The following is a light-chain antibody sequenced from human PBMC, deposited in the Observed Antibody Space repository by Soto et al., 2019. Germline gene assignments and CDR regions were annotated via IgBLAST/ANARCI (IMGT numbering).Light chain of an antibody. CDR3: SSYAGSNNV. J-gene: IGLJ1*01. CDR1: SSDVGSYNH. V-gene: IGLV2-8*01. Sequence: QSVLTQPASVSGSPGQSITISCSGTSSDVGSYNHVAWYQQFPGKTPKLIIYEVSKRPSGVPDRFSGSKSGNTASLTVSGLQAEDEADYYCSSYAGSNNVFGTGTKVTVL. CDR2: EVS.